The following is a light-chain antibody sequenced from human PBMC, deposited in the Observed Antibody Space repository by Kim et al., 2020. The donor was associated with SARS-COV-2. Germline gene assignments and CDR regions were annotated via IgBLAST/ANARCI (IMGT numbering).Light chain of an antibody. J-gene: IGKJ1*01. CDR1: QGISNY. V-gene: IGKV1-27*01. CDR2: AAS. Sequence: DIQMTQSPSSLSASDGDRVTITCRASQGISNYLAWYQQKPGKVPKLLIYAASTLQSGVPSRFNGSGSGTDFTLTISSLQPEDVAIYYCQKYDSAPRTFGQGTKVDIK. CDR3: QKYDSAPRT.